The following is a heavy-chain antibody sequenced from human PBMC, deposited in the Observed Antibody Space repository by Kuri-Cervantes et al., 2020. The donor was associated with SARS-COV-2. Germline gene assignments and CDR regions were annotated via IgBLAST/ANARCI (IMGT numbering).Heavy chain of an antibody. CDR2: IYHGGST. CDR3: PLKFHGGDYYFDY. Sequence: SETLSLTCTVSGGSVSSGSYYWSWIRQPPGKGLEWIGSIYHGGSTYYNPSLKSRVTISVDTSKNQFSLKLNSVTAADTAVYYCPLKFHGGDYYFDYWGQGTLVTGSS. CDR1: GGSVSSGSYY. D-gene: IGHD3-16*01. J-gene: IGHJ4*02. V-gene: IGHV4-39*07.